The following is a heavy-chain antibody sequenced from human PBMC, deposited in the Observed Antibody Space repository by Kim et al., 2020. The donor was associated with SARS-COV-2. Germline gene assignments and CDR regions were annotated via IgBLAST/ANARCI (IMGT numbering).Heavy chain of an antibody. J-gene: IGHJ3*02. Sequence: SETLSLTCAVYVGSFSGYFWTWVRQVPGKGLEWIGETDPSGDTRYNPSLQSRVTILVDKSKNQFSLRLISVISADPAVYYCARQGSGSGTHGALHIWG. CDR1: VGSFSGYF. CDR2: TDPSGDT. V-gene: IGHV4-34*01. CDR3: ARQGSGSGTHGALHI. D-gene: IGHD3-10*01.